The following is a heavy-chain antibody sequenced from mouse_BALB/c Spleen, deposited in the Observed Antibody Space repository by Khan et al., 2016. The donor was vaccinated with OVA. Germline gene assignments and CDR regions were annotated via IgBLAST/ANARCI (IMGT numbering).Heavy chain of an antibody. D-gene: IGHD2-3*01. CDR3: TRDGIAEFAY. CDR2: ISTYYGNI. V-gene: IGHV1S137*01. CDR1: GYTFADSG. Sequence: QVQLKESGPEPVRPGASVKISCKGSGYTFADSGMHWVRQSHAKSLEWMGVISTYYGNIKYKQKFEGRATMTVDQSPSTAYIELARLTSEDSASYFCTRDGIAEFAYWGQGTLVTVSA. J-gene: IGHJ3*01.